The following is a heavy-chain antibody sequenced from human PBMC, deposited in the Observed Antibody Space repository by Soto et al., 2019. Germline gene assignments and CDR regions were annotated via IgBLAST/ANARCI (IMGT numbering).Heavy chain of an antibody. CDR2: INADYGNT. CDR1: GYTFYSHS. Sequence: QAQLVQSGAEVRKPGASVKVSCKASGYTFYSHSISWVRQAPGQGLEWMGRINADYGNTQYAQKFRGRVTMTTDTSTTTGYMELTNLRSDDTAVYYCARCIQGDYYYGMDVGGQGTTVTVSS. J-gene: IGHJ6*02. V-gene: IGHV1-18*01. CDR3: ARCIQGDYYYGMDV. D-gene: IGHD5-18*01.